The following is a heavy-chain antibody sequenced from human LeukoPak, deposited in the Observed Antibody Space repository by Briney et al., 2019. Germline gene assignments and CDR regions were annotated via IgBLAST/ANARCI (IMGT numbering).Heavy chain of an antibody. V-gene: IGHV4-34*01. J-gene: IGHJ4*02. Sequence: SETLSLTCTVSGGSISSYYWSWIRQPPGKGLEWIGEINHSGSTSCNPSLKGRVTISVDTSKNQFSLGLSSVTAADTAVYYCARGQKYTSGYTVTELGSRYFDYWGQGALVTVSS. CDR2: INHSGST. CDR1: GGSISSYY. CDR3: ARGQKYTSGYTVTELGSRYFDY. D-gene: IGHD5-18*01.